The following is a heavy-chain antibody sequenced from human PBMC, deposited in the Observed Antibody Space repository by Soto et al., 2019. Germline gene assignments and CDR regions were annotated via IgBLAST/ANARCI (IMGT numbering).Heavy chain of an antibody. D-gene: IGHD3-9*01. CDR2: ISYDGSNK. CDR1: GFTFSSYA. J-gene: IGHJ4*02. Sequence: LRLSCAASGFTFSSYAMHWVRQAPGKGLEWVAVISYDGSNKYYADSVKGRFTISRDNSKNTLYLQMNSLRAEDTAVYYCARDFSIDWPPGYWGQGTLVTVSS. CDR3: ARDFSIDWPPGY. V-gene: IGHV3-30-3*01.